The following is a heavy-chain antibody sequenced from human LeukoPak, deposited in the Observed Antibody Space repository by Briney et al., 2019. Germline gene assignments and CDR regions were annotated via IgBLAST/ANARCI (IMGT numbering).Heavy chain of an antibody. CDR3: ARDAGNDYGGNSRYFDL. D-gene: IGHD4-23*01. J-gene: IGHJ2*01. CDR1: GYSISSGYY. CDR2: IYHSGST. V-gene: IGHV4-38-2*02. Sequence: SETLSLTCTVSGYSISSGYYWGWIRQPPGKGLEWIGSIYHSGSTYYNPSLKSRVTISVDTSKNQFSLKLSSVTAADTAVYYCARDAGNDYGGNSRYFDLWGRGTLVTVSS.